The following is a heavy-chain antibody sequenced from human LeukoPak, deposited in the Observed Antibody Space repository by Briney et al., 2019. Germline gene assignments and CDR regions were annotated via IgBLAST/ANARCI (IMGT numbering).Heavy chain of an antibody. D-gene: IGHD2-2*01. J-gene: IGHJ4*02. CDR3: ARVGYCSSSTCRNYFDY. V-gene: IGHV3-21*01. CDR1: GFPLSGCS. CDR2: ITSTTNYI. Sequence: PGGSLRLSCAASGFPLSGCSMNWVRQAPGKGREGGSSITSTTNYIYYADSVKGRFTISRDNAKNSLYLQMHSLSAEDTAVYYCARVGYCSSSTCRNYFDYWGQGTLVTVSS.